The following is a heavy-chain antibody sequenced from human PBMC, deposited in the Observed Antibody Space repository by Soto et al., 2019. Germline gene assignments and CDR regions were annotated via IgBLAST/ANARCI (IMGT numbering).Heavy chain of an antibody. J-gene: IGHJ6*02. CDR1: GGTFSSYA. V-gene: IGHV1-69*01. D-gene: IGHD2-2*01. CDR2: VIPIFGTA. Sequence: QVQLVQSGAEVKKPGSSVKVSCKAPGGTFSSYAISWVRQAPGQGLEWMGGVIPIFGTANYAEKVQGRVRFTADEPTRKGYMGLSSMRSEDTAVYYCARSRGGSSSLALYYYYYYGMDVWGQGTTVTVSS. CDR3: ARSRGGSSSLALYYYYYYGMDV.